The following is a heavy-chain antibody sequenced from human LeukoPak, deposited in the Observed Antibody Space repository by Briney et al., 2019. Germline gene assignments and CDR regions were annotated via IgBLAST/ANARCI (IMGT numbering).Heavy chain of an antibody. CDR1: RGSITPHY. Sequence: KPSETLSLTCSVSRGSITPHYWSWVRQPAGKGLEWIGRIPSTGGTNYNPSLKSRVTMSLDTSKNQLSLKLSSVTAADTAVYYCAREVEMARQFDYWGQGTLVTVSS. CDR3: AREVEMARQFDY. D-gene: IGHD5-24*01. CDR2: IPSTGGT. J-gene: IGHJ4*02. V-gene: IGHV4-4*07.